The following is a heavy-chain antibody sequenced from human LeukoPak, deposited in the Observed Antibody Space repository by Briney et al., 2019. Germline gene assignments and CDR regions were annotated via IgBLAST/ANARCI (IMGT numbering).Heavy chain of an antibody. V-gene: IGHV3-33*01. CDR2: IWYDGSNK. Sequence: GRSLRLSCEASGFTFSSYGMHWVRQAPGKGLEWVAVIWYDGSNKYYADSVKGRFTIYRENSKNTLYLQMNSLRDEDTAVYYCARDISGYCSGGSCYSGLAVYWGQGTLVTVSS. CDR1: GFTFSSYG. CDR3: ARDISGYCSGGSCYSGLAVY. J-gene: IGHJ4*02. D-gene: IGHD2-15*01.